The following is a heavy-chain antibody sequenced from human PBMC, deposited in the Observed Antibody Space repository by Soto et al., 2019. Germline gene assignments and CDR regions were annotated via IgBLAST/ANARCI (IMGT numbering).Heavy chain of an antibody. CDR3: AKEPVGPACYLDL. CDR2: ISGSGIST. J-gene: IGHJ2*01. Sequence: DVQLLESGGGLVQPGGSLRLSCAASGFTFRSYAMSWVRQAPGKGLEWVSGISGSGISTHYADSVKLRFTVSRDNSKNTLFLQMNSLRAEDTACYSCAKEPVGPACYLDLWGCGTLVAVSS. V-gene: IGHV3-23*01. CDR1: GFTFRSYA.